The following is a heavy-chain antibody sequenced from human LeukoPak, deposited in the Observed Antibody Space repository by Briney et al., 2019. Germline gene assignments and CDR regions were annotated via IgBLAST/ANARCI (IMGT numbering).Heavy chain of an antibody. J-gene: IGHJ5*02. D-gene: IGHD6-6*01. Sequence: ASVKVSCKASGYTFTSYGISWVRQAPGQGLEWMGWISAYNGNTNYAQKLQGRVTMTTDTSTSTAYVELRSLRSDDTAVYYCARTASSSHWFDPWGQGTLVTVSS. V-gene: IGHV1-18*01. CDR1: GYTFTSYG. CDR3: ARTASSSHWFDP. CDR2: ISAYNGNT.